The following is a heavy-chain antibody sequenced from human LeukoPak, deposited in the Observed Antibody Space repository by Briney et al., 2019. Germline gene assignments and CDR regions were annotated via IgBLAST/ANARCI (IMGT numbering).Heavy chain of an antibody. CDR1: GFTFSSYA. CDR2: ISYDGSNK. CDR3: ARDYYDSSGYYSSPKDY. Sequence: RGSLRLSCAASGFTFSSYAMHWVRQAPGKGLEWVAVISYDGSNKYYADSVKGRFTISRDNSKNTLYLQMNSLRAEDTAVYYCARDYYDSSGYYSSPKDYWGQGTLVTVSS. J-gene: IGHJ4*02. D-gene: IGHD3-22*01. V-gene: IGHV3-30-3*01.